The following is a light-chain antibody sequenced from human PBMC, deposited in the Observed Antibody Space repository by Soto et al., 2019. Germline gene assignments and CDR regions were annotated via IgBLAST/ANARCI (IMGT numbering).Light chain of an antibody. CDR1: QGISNS. V-gene: IGKV1-27*01. Sequence: DIQMTQSPSSLSASVGDRVTITCRASQGISNSLAWYQQKPGEVPKLLIYAASTLQSGVPSRFSGSGSGTDFTLTISRLEPEDFAVFYCQQYGSSITFGQGTRLEIK. CDR3: QQYGSSIT. J-gene: IGKJ5*01. CDR2: AAS.